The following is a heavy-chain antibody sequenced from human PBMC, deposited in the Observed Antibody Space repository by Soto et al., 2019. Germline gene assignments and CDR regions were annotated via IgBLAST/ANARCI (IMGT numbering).Heavy chain of an antibody. V-gene: IGHV1-24*01. CDR2: FDPEDGET. D-gene: IGHD3-3*02. CDR1: GYSLTELS. CDR3: ATSFLEWLLSYPYGMDV. J-gene: IGHJ6*02. Sequence: XSVKVSCKVSGYSLTELSMHWVRQAPGKGLEWMGGFDPEDGETIYAQKFQGRVTMTEDTSTDTAYMELSSLRSEDTAVYYCATSFLEWLLSYPYGMDVWGQGTTVTVSS.